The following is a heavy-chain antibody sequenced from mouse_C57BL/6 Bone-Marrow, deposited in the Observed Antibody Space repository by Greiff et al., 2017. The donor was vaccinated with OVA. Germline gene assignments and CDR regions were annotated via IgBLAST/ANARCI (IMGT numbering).Heavy chain of an antibody. Sequence: VQLQQPGAELVKPGASVKLSCKASGYTFTSYWITWVKQRPGQGLEWIGDINPGSGSTNYNEKIKSKATLTVDTSSSTAYMQISSLTSEDSAVYYCASADSFWYVDVWGTGTTVTVSS. CDR1: GYTFTSYW. CDR2: INPGSGST. J-gene: IGHJ1*03. CDR3: ASADSFWYVDV. D-gene: IGHD2-12*01. V-gene: IGHV1-55*01.